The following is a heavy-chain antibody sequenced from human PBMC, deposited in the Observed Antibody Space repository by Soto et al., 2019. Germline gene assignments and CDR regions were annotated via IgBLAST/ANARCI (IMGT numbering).Heavy chain of an antibody. J-gene: IGHJ4*02. CDR2: TRNKANSYTT. V-gene: IGHV3-72*01. CDR1: GFTFSDHY. Sequence: EVQLVESGGGLVQPGGSLRLSCAASGFTFSDHYMDWVRQAPGKGLAWVGRTRNKANSYTTEYAASVKGRFTISRDDSKNSLYLQMNSLKTEDTAVYYCAREKGFYGDPPFDYWGQGTLVTVSS. D-gene: IGHD4-17*01. CDR3: AREKGFYGDPPFDY.